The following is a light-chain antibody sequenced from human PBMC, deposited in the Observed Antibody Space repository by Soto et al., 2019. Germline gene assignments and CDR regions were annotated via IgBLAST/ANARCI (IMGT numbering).Light chain of an antibody. V-gene: IGKV1-33*01. CDR3: QQYDNLPFT. CDR1: QDITNY. Sequence: DIQMTQSPSSLSASVGDRVTITCQASQDITNYLNWYQQKPGKAPKLLIYDASNLETGVPSRFSGSGSGTDFTFTISSLQPEDIATYYCQQYDNLPFTFGPGTKVDIX. J-gene: IGKJ3*01. CDR2: DAS.